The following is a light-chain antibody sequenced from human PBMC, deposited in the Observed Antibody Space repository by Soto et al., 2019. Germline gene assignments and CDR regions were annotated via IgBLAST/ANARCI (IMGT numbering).Light chain of an antibody. Sequence: QSALTQPASVSGSPGQSITISCTGTSSDVGSSNSVSWYQHHPGKAPKLMIYEVNNRPSGVSNRFSGSKSGNTASLTISGLQTEDEADYYCSSYTSTFTLEVLFGGGTKLTVL. CDR1: SSDVGSSNS. CDR2: EVN. CDR3: SSYTSTFTLEVL. V-gene: IGLV2-14*01. J-gene: IGLJ2*01.